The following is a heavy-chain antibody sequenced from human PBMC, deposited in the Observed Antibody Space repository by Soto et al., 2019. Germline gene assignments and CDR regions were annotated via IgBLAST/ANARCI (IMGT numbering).Heavy chain of an antibody. CDR1: GYTFTSYA. CDR3: ASAWVVVTAPDY. V-gene: IGHV1-3*05. Sequence: QVQLVQSGAEEKKPGASVKVSCKASGYTFTSYAMHWVRQAPGQRLEWMGWINAGNGNTKYSQKFQGRVTITRDTSAITSYMELSSLRSEYTAVYYCASAWVVVTAPDYWGQVSLVTVSS. CDR2: INAGNGNT. J-gene: IGHJ4*02. D-gene: IGHD2-21*02.